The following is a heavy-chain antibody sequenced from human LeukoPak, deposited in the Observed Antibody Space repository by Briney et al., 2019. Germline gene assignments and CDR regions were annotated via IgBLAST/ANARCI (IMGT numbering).Heavy chain of an antibody. CDR2: INPNSAGT. Sequence: ASVKISCKASGYTFTDYYIHWVRQAPGQGLEWMGWINPNSAGTNYAQKLQGRVTMTTDTSTSTAYMELRSLRSDDTAVYYCARDMWRYDILTGYLHDAFDIWGQGTMVTVSS. D-gene: IGHD3-9*01. CDR3: ARDMWRYDILTGYLHDAFDI. V-gene: IGHV1-2*02. CDR1: GYTFTDYY. J-gene: IGHJ3*02.